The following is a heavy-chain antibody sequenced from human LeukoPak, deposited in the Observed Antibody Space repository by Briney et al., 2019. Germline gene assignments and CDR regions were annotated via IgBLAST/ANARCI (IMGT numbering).Heavy chain of an antibody. CDR2: IYSGGST. CDR1: GFTVSSNY. J-gene: IGHJ4*02. V-gene: IGHV3-66*01. D-gene: IGHD3-10*01. CDR3: ARVSGSGSLIDY. Sequence: GGSLRLSCAASGFTVSSNYVSWVRQAPGKGLEWVSVIYSGGSTYYADSVKGRFTISRDNSKNTLYLQMNSLRAEDTAVYYCARVSGSGSLIDYWGQGTLVTVSS.